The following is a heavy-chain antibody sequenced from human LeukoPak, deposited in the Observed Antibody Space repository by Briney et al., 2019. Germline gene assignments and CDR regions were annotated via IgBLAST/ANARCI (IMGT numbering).Heavy chain of an antibody. J-gene: IGHJ3*02. CDR1: GFTVHSNY. Sequence: GGSLRLSCAASGFTVHSNYMSWVRQAPGKGLEWVSVIYSGGSRYHADSVKGRFTISRDNSKNTLYLQMNSLGAEDTAVYYCATRYYYDSSGPMVGDAFDIWGQGTMVTVSS. V-gene: IGHV3-66*01. D-gene: IGHD3-22*01. CDR3: ATRYYYDSSGPMVGDAFDI. CDR2: IYSGGSR.